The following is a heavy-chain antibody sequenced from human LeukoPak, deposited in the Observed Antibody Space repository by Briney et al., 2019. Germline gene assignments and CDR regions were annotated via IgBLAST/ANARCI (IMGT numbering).Heavy chain of an antibody. D-gene: IGHD3-22*01. CDR2: ISSSGNTM. J-gene: IGHJ4*02. CDR1: GFTFSINS. CDR3: ARGGDSSGYYFSSLFDY. Sequence: GGSLRLSCSASGFTFSINSVNWVRQAPGKGLEWVSYISSSGNTMYYADSVKGRFTISRDNAKNTLYLQMNSLRAEDTAVYYCARGGDSSGYYFSSLFDYWGQGTLVTVSS. V-gene: IGHV3-48*04.